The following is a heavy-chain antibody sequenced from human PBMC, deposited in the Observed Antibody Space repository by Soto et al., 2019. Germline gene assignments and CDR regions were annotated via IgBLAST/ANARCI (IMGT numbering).Heavy chain of an antibody. Sequence: PGGSLRLSCAASGFTVSSNYMSWVRQAPGKGLEWVSVIYSGGSTYYADSVKGRFTISRDNSKNTLYLQMNSLRAEDTAVYYCARSSNQIEAAGTGFDYWGQGTLVTVSS. CDR2: IYSGGST. J-gene: IGHJ4*02. D-gene: IGHD6-13*01. CDR1: GFTVSSNY. V-gene: IGHV3-53*01. CDR3: ARSSNQIEAAGTGFDY.